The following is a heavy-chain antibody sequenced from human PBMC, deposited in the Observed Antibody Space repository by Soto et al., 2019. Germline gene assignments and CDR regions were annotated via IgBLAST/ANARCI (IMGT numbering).Heavy chain of an antibody. CDR2: IDPSDSYT. V-gene: IGHV5-10-1*01. Sequence: GESLKISCKGSGYSFTSYWISWVRQMPGKGLEWMGRIDPSDSYTNYSPSFQGHVTISADKSISTAYLQWSSLKASDTATYYCARHAAAGPYFDYWGQGTLVTVSS. D-gene: IGHD6-13*01. CDR3: ARHAAAGPYFDY. CDR1: GYSFTSYW. J-gene: IGHJ4*02.